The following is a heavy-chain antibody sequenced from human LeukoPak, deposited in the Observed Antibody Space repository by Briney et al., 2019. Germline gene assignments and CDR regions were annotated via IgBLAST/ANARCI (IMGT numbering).Heavy chain of an antibody. CDR3: ASGVMTYAFDI. CDR1: GYSFTSYW. CDR2: IYPRDSDT. V-gene: IGHV5-51*01. J-gene: IGHJ3*02. Sequence: GEALKISCKGSGYSFTSYWIGWVRQMPGKGLEWMGIIYPRDSDTRYIPSFQCQVTISSDKSISTAYLQWSSLKASATAMYYCASGVMTYAFDIWGQGTMVTVSS. D-gene: IGHD2-21*02.